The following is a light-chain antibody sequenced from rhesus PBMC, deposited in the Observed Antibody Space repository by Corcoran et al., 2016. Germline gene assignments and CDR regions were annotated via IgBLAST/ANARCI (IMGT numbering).Light chain of an antibody. Sequence: DIQMTQSPSSLSASVGDTVTIACRASQSISRFLAWYQQKPGKAPKLLIYKASTLEGGVPSRFSGSGSGTDFTLTISNLQSEDFATYYCQQYGSSPPTFGQGTKVEIK. CDR1: QSISRF. V-gene: IGKV1-22*01. CDR3: QQYGSSPPT. CDR2: KAS. J-gene: IGKJ1*01.